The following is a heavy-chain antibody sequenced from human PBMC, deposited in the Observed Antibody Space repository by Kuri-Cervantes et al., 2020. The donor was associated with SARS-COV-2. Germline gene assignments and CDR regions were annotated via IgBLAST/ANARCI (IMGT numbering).Heavy chain of an antibody. CDR2: IYHSGST. D-gene: IGHD3-22*01. CDR1: GYSISSGYY. Sequence: ESLKISCAVSGYSISSGYYWGWVRQPPGKGLEWIGSIYHSGSTYYNPSLMSRVTILVDTSKNQFSLKLSSVTAADTAVYYCARDSKDKNPTYYYDSSGYYYLSAFDIWGQGTMVTVSS. J-gene: IGHJ3*02. CDR3: ARDSKDKNPTYYYDSSGYYYLSAFDI. V-gene: IGHV4-38-2*02.